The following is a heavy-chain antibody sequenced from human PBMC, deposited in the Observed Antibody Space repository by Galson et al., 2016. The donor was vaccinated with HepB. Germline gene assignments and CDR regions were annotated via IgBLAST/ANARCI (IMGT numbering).Heavy chain of an antibody. J-gene: IGHJ4*02. D-gene: IGHD3-22*01. Sequence: TLSLTCTVSGGAISSYYWSWIRQPPGKGLEWIGYIFYSGSTNYNPSLKSRVTISVDTSKNQFPLKLRSVTAADTAVYYCARSSGLVYWGQGILVTVSS. CDR2: IFYSGST. CDR1: GGAISSYY. V-gene: IGHV4-59*01. CDR3: ARSSGLVY.